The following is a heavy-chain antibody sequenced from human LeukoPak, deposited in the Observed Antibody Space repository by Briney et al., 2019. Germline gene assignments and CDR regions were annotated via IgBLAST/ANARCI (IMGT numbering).Heavy chain of an antibody. D-gene: IGHD1-26*01. CDR2: INQDGSGK. J-gene: IGHJ4*02. Sequence: GGSLRLSCVALEFSFETYWMSWVRQAPGKGLEWVANINQDGSGKHYVDSVKGRFTISRDNAKNSLYLQMNSLRAEDTAVYFCAKASIAGAIGVLDYWGQGTLVTVSS. CDR3: AKASIAGAIGVLDY. CDR1: EFSFETYW. V-gene: IGHV3-7*01.